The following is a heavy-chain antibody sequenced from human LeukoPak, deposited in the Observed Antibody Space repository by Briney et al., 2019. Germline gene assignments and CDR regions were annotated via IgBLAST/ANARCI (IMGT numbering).Heavy chain of an antibody. Sequence: GGSLRLSCAASGFTFSSYGMHWVRQAPGKGREGVAFIRYDGSNKYYADSVKGRFTISRDNSKNTLYLQMNSLRAEDTAVYYCAKDDWVIAAAVRLYYYYYGMDVWGQGTTVTVSS. V-gene: IGHV3-30*02. J-gene: IGHJ6*02. D-gene: IGHD6-13*01. CDR3: AKDDWVIAAAVRLYYYYYGMDV. CDR1: GFTFSSYG. CDR2: IRYDGSNK.